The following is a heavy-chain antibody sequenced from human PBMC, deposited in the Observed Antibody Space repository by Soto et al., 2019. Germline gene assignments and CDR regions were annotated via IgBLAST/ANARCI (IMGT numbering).Heavy chain of an antibody. CDR3: ARSRAEGARNWFDP. CDR2: IDWDDDK. CDR1: VFSPSSSEMR. D-gene: IGHD1-26*01. V-gene: IGHV2-70*04. Sequence: ASGPKPVTDTQTVALSCSFCVFSPSSSEMRVSWIRQPPGKALEWLARIDWDDDKFYSTSLKTRLTISKDTSKNQVVLTMTNMDPVDTATYYCARSRAEGARNWFDPWGQGTLVTVSS. J-gene: IGHJ5*02.